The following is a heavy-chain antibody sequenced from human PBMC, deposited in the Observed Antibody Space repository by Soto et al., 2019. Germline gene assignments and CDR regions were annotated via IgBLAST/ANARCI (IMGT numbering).Heavy chain of an antibody. CDR1: GYIFINYG. J-gene: IGHJ5*02. CDR2: ITPYSGST. Sequence: GASVKVSCKASGYIFINYGISWVRQAPGQGLEWMGIITPYSGSTNYAQKFQGRVTMTRDTSTSTVYMELSSLRSEDTAVYYCARDRRITKSLDPWGQGTQVTVSS. V-gene: IGHV1-18*01. CDR3: ARDRRITKSLDP. D-gene: IGHD3-3*01.